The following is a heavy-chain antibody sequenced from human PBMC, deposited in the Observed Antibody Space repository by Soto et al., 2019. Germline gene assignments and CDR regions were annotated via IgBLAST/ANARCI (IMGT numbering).Heavy chain of an antibody. V-gene: IGHV4-39*01. CDR3: AKRGHSTSWYWFDP. CDR2: VSYNGGT. D-gene: IGHD2-2*01. CDR1: GGSISAGSYT. Sequence: QLQLQESGPGLLRPSDTLSLTCTVSGGSISAGSYTGGWIRQPPGKGLEWIGTVSYNGGTYFNPSLKSRVTISVDASNNQCSLKLSSVTAADTAVYYCAKRGHSTSWYWFDPWGQGTLVTVSS. J-gene: IGHJ5*02.